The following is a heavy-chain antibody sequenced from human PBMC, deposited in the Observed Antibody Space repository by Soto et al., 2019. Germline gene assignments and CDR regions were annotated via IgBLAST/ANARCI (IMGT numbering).Heavy chain of an antibody. D-gene: IGHD3-9*01. CDR2: ISGSGGST. Sequence: GGSLRLSCAASGFTFSSYAMSWVRQAPGKGLEWVSAISGSGGSTYYADSVKGRFTISRDNSKNTLYLQMNSLRAEDTAVYYCAKDFDILTGYSDGMDVWGQGTTVTVSS. V-gene: IGHV3-23*01. J-gene: IGHJ6*02. CDR3: AKDFDILTGYSDGMDV. CDR1: GFTFSSYA.